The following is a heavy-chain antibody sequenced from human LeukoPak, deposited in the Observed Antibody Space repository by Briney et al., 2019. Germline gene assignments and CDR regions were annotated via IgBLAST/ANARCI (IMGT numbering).Heavy chain of an antibody. V-gene: IGHV3-7*01. CDR2: IKQDGSEK. J-gene: IGHJ6*03. Sequence: GGSLRLSCAASGFTFSSYWMSWVRQAPGKGLEWVANIKQDGSEKYYVDSVKGRFTISRDNAKNSLYLQMNSLRAEDTAVYYCARGYYDSSGYYYYYYYMDVWGKGTTVTVSS. CDR1: GFTFSSYW. CDR3: ARGYYDSSGYYYYYYYMDV. D-gene: IGHD3-22*01.